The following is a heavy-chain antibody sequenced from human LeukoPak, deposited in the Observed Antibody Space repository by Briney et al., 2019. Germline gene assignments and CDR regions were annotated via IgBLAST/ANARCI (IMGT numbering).Heavy chain of an antibody. CDR1: GDSISSGGYY. D-gene: IGHD4-11*01. J-gene: IGHJ6*02. V-gene: IGHV4-31*03. CDR3: ARGETVTTVHQYYYYGMDV. CDR2: IYYSGST. Sequence: SETLSLTCTVSGDSISSGGYYWSWIRQHPGKGLEWIGYIYYSGSTYYNPSLKSRVTISVDTSKNQFSLKLSSVTAADTAVYYCARGETVTTVHQYYYYGMDVWGQGTTVTVSS.